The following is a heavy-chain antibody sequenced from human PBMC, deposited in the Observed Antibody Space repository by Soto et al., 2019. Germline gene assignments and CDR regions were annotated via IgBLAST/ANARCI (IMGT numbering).Heavy chain of an antibody. V-gene: IGHV4-59*08. CDR1: GGSISSYY. Sequence: TSETLSLTCTVSGGSISSYYWSWIRQPPGKGLECIGYIYYSGSTNYNPSLKSRVTISVDTSKNQFSLKLSSVTAADTAVYYCARTSTSGSYLSYYFDYWGQGTLVTVSS. D-gene: IGHD1-26*01. CDR3: ARTSTSGSYLSYYFDY. J-gene: IGHJ4*02. CDR2: IYYSGST.